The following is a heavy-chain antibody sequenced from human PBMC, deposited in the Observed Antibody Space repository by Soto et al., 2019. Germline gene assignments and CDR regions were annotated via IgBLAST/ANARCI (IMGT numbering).Heavy chain of an antibody. V-gene: IGHV4-59*08. Sequence: SETLSLTCTLSGGSISSYYWSWIRQPPGKGLEWIGYIYYSGSTNYNPSLKSRVTISVDTSKNQFSLKLSSVTAADTAVYYCARHQHLYYMDVWGKGTTVTVSS. CDR1: GGSISSYY. CDR2: IYYSGST. CDR3: ARHQHLYYMDV. J-gene: IGHJ6*03.